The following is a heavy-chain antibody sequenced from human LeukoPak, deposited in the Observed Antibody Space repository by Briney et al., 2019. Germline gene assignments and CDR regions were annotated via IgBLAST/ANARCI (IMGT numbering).Heavy chain of an antibody. CDR2: ILSTFNT. CDR1: GLSFSNHG. Sequence: GGSLRLSCAVSGLSFSNHGMSWARHAPGKGLEWLSTILSTFNTYYADSVRGRFTISRDNSENTLYLKMNSLTDEDTAIYYCQKDLLGAGRYWGQGTLVTVSS. D-gene: IGHD1-26*01. V-gene: IGHV3-23*01. J-gene: IGHJ4*02. CDR3: QKDLLGAGRY.